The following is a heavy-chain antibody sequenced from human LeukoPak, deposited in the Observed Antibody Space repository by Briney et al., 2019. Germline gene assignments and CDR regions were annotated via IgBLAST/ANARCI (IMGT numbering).Heavy chain of an antibody. V-gene: IGHV4-39*01. D-gene: IGHD3-22*01. CDR2: IYYSGST. Sequence: GSLRLSCAASGFTFSSYAMSWIRQPPGKGLEWIGSIYYSGSTYYNPSLKSRVTISVDTSKNQFSLKLSSVTAADTAVYYCARTQRGITMIVVVTARDAFDIWGQGTMVTVSS. CDR1: GFTFSSYA. CDR3: ARTQRGITMIVVVTARDAFDI. J-gene: IGHJ3*02.